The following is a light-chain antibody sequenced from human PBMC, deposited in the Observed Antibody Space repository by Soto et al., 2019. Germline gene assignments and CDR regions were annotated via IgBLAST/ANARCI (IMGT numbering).Light chain of an antibody. Sequence: DILLTQSPDSLADSLRERATINCKSRQTVLYSSNNKNYLAWYQQRPGQPPKLLIYWASTRESGVPDRFSGSGSGTDFTLTISSLQAEDVAVYYCQQYYSTIPFCQGTRLAIK. V-gene: IGKV4-1*01. CDR3: QQYYSTIP. CDR2: WAS. J-gene: IGKJ5*01. CDR1: QTVLYSSNNKNY.